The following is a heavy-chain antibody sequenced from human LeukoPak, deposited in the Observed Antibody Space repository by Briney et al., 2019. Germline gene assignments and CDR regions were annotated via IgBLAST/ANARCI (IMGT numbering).Heavy chain of an antibody. CDR1: GFTFSDYY. Sequence: PGGSLRLSCAASGFTFSDYYMSWIRQAPGKGLEWASYISSSGSTIYYADSVKGRFTISRDNAKNSLYLQMNSLRAEDTAVYYCARDHYIAVYYYYMDVWGKGTTVTVSS. V-gene: IGHV3-11*04. D-gene: IGHD4-11*01. CDR2: ISSSGSTI. CDR3: ARDHYIAVYYYYMDV. J-gene: IGHJ6*03.